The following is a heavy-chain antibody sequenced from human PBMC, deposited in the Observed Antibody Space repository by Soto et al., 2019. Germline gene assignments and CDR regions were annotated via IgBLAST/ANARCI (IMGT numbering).Heavy chain of an antibody. CDR1: GYSFTSYW. Sequence: GESLKISCKGSGYSFTSYWIGWVRQMPGKGLEWMGIIYPGDSDTRYSPSFQGQVTISADKSISTAYLQWSSLKASDTAMYYCARHLAGRFGELLFPLSVFDIWGQGTMVTVSS. CDR2: IYPGDSDT. CDR3: ARHLAGRFGELLFPLSVFDI. V-gene: IGHV5-51*01. J-gene: IGHJ3*02. D-gene: IGHD3-10*01.